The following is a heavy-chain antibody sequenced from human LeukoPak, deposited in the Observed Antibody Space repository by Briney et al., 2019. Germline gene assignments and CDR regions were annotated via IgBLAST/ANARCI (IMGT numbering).Heavy chain of an antibody. Sequence: GGSLRLSCAASGFTFSSYGMYWVRQAPGKGLVWVSRINSDGSSTSYADSVKGRFTISRDNAKNTLYLQMNSLRAEDTAVYYCARSTPGTRDAFDIWGQGTMVTVSS. CDR3: ARSTPGTRDAFDI. V-gene: IGHV3-74*01. CDR1: GFTFSSYG. D-gene: IGHD6-13*01. J-gene: IGHJ3*02. CDR2: INSDGSST.